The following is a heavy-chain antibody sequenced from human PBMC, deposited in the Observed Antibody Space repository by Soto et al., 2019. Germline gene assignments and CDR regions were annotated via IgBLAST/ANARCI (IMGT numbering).Heavy chain of an antibody. CDR3: ATDYYDSSGYSIPPEYYYYGMDV. CDR2: ISAYNGNT. J-gene: IGHJ6*02. Sequence: QVQLVQSGAEVKKPGASVKVSCKASGYTCTSYGIGRVRQAPGQGLEWMGWISAYNGNTNYAQKLQGRVTMTTDTSTSTAYMELRSLRSDDTAVYYCATDYYDSSGYSIPPEYYYYGMDVWGQGTTVTVSS. CDR1: GYTCTSYG. V-gene: IGHV1-18*01. D-gene: IGHD3-22*01.